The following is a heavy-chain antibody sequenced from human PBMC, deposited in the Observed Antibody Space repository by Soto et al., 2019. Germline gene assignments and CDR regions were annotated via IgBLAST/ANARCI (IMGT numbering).Heavy chain of an antibody. CDR1: GYTFTSYG. Sequence: ASVKVSCKASGYTFTSYGISWVRQATGQGLEWMGWMNPNSDNTGYAQKFQGRVTMTRNTSISTAYMELSSLRSEDTAVYYCARGKENSSSWYGWGYYYYYYYMDVWGKGTTVTVSS. V-gene: IGHV1-8*02. CDR3: ARGKENSSSWYGWGYYYYYYYMDV. CDR2: MNPNSDNT. D-gene: IGHD6-13*01. J-gene: IGHJ6*03.